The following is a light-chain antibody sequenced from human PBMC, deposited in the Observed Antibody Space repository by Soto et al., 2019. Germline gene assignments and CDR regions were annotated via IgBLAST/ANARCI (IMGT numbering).Light chain of an antibody. V-gene: IGKV1-39*01. CDR1: QSISSS. J-gene: IGKJ2*01. CDR3: QQSYA. Sequence: DIQMTQSPSSLSASVGDRVTITCRASQSISSSLNWYQQRPGRAPKLLISDASSLQSGVPSRFRGSESGTDFTLTISSLQPEDFATYYCQQSYAFGQGTKVEIK. CDR2: DAS.